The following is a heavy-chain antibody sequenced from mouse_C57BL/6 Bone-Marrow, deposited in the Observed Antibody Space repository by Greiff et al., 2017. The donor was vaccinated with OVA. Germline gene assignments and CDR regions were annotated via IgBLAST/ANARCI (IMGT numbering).Heavy chain of an antibody. CDR3: TRSTVVATYWYFDV. CDR2: IYPGNSDT. CDR1: GYTFTSYW. V-gene: IGHV1-5*01. Sequence: VQLQQSGTVLARPGASVKMSCKTSGYTFTSYWMHWVKQRPGQGLEWIGAIYPGNSDTSYNQKFKGKAKLTAVTSASTAYMELSSLTNEDSAVYYCTRSTVVATYWYFDVWGTGTTVTVSS. J-gene: IGHJ1*03. D-gene: IGHD1-1*01.